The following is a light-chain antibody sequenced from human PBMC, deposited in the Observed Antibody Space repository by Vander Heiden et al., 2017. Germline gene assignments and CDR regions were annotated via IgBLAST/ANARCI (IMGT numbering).Light chain of an antibody. CDR1: SSDVGGYNY. J-gene: IGLJ2*01. CDR3: SSYTSSSSVV. V-gene: IGLV2-14*01. Sequence: QSALTQPAPVSGSPGQSITISCTGTSSDVGGYNYVSWYQQHPGKAPKLMIDDVSNRPSGVSNRFSGSKSGNTASLTISGLQAEDEADYYCSSYTSSSSVVFGGGTKLTVL. CDR2: DVS.